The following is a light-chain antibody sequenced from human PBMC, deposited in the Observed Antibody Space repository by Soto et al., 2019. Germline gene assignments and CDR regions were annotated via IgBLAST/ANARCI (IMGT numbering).Light chain of an antibody. CDR2: DND. V-gene: IGLV1-51*01. Sequence: QSVLTQPPSVSAAPGQKFTISCSGSSSNIGNNYVFWYQQLPGTAPKLLIYDNDKRPSGIPDRFSGSKSGTSATLGITGLQTGDEADYYCATWDRSLSVGVFGGGTKSPS. CDR3: ATWDRSLSVGV. J-gene: IGLJ2*01. CDR1: SSNIGNNY.